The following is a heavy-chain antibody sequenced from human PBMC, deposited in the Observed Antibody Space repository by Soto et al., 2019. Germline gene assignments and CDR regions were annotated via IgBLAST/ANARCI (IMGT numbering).Heavy chain of an antibody. Sequence: ASVKVSCKVSGYTLTELSMHWVRQAPGKGLEWMGGFDPEDGETIYAQKFQGRVTMTEDTSTDTAYMELSSLRSEDTAVYYCATGSLRGFWSGIPRAFDIWGQGTMVTV. CDR1: GYTLTELS. J-gene: IGHJ3*02. CDR3: ATGSLRGFWSGIPRAFDI. CDR2: FDPEDGET. V-gene: IGHV1-24*01. D-gene: IGHD3-3*01.